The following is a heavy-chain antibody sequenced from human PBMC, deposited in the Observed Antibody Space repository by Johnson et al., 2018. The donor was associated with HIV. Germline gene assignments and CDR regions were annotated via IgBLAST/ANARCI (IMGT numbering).Heavy chain of an antibody. CDR1: GFTVSSNY. J-gene: IGHJ3*01. D-gene: IGHD6-6*01. Sequence: QVQLVESGGGLIQPGGSLRLSCAASGFTVSSNYMSWVRQAPGKGLEWVAVISYDGTNEYYAESVKARFTISRDNSKNTLYLVMNRLRPEDTAVYYCARVQRAARWSDALHFWGQGTKVTVSS. CDR2: ISYDGTNE. CDR3: ARVQRAARWSDALHF. V-gene: IGHV3-30*03.